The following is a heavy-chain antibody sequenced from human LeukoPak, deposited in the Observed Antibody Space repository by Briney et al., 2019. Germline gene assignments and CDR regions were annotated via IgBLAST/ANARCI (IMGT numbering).Heavy chain of an antibody. CDR1: GYTFTSYY. J-gene: IGHJ4*02. CDR3: ASESGSRFDY. Sequence: ASEKVSCKASGYTFTSYYMHWVRQAPGQGLEWMGIINPRGGSTTYAQKFQGRVTMTRDTSTSTVYMEFSSLRSEDTAVYYCASESGSRFDYWSQGTLVTVSS. D-gene: IGHD6-13*01. V-gene: IGHV1-46*01. CDR2: INPRGGST.